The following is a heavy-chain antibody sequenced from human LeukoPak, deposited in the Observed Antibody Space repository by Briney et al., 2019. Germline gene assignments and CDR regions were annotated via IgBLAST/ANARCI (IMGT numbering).Heavy chain of an antibody. D-gene: IGHD3/OR15-3a*01. Sequence: ASVKVSCKASGYTFTSYDINWVRQATGQGLEWMGWMNPNSGNTGYAQKFQGRVTMTKNTSITTAYMELSSLRSEDTAVYYCARALSWTGNSYYYMDVWGKGTTVTVSS. V-gene: IGHV1-8*01. CDR3: ARALSWTGNSYYYMDV. J-gene: IGHJ6*03. CDR2: MNPNSGNT. CDR1: GYTFTSYD.